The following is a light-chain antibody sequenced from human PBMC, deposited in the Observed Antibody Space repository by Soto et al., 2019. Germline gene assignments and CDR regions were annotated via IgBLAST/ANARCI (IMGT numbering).Light chain of an antibody. CDR3: GTWDSSLSAEV. Sequence: QSVLTQPPSVSGAPGQRVTIFCTGTSSNIGAGYDVHWYQQFPGTVPKLLIYGNNNRPSGVPDRFSGSKSGTSATLGITGLQTGDEADYYCGTWDSSLSAEVFGGGTKLTVL. J-gene: IGLJ3*02. CDR1: SSNIGAGYD. V-gene: IGLV1-40*01. CDR2: GNN.